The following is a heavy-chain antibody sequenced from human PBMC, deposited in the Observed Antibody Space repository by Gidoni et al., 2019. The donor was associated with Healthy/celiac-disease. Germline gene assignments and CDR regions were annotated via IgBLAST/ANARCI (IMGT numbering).Heavy chain of an antibody. V-gene: IGHV3-30*18. CDR2: ISYDGSNK. Sequence: QVQLVESGGGVVQPGRSLRLSCAASGFTFSSYGMHWVRQAPGKGLEWGAVISYDGSNKYYADSVKGRFTISRDNSKNTLYLQMNSLRAEDTAVYYCAKDSGGIAAAAQGSFDYWGQGTLVTVSS. J-gene: IGHJ4*02. D-gene: IGHD6-13*01. CDR3: AKDSGGIAAAAQGSFDY. CDR1: GFTFSSYG.